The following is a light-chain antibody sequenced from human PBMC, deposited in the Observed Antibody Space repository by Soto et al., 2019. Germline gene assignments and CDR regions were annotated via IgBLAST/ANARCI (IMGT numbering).Light chain of an antibody. CDR2: DAS. Sequence: DIQITQSPSSLSASVGDRVTITCRASQSIGYWLAWYQQKPGKAPNLLIYDASTLESGVPSRFSGSGSGTEFTLTISSLQPDDFATYYCQQYASYSPTFGQGTKVDIK. CDR3: QQYASYSPT. CDR1: QSIGYW. J-gene: IGKJ1*01. V-gene: IGKV1-5*01.